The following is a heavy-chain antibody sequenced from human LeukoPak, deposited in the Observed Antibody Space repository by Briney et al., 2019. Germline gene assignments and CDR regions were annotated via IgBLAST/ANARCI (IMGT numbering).Heavy chain of an antibody. CDR3: AKDPAYSGSYPGMDY. J-gene: IGHJ4*02. CDR2: ISGSGGNT. CDR1: GFTFISYA. V-gene: IGHV3-23*01. Sequence: PGGSLRLSCAASGFTFISYAMSWVRQAPGKGLEWVSAISGSGGNTYYADSVKGRFTISRDNSKNTLYLQMNSLRAEDTAVYYCAKDPAYSGSYPGMDYWGQGTLVTVSS. D-gene: IGHD1-26*01.